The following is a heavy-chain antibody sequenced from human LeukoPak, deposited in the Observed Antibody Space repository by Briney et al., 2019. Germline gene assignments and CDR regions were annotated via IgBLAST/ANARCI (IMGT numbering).Heavy chain of an antibody. CDR2: ISGNSGSI. V-gene: IGHV3-9*01. CDR3: AKESKELWPFSSAFDI. CDR1: RFIFYDYA. D-gene: IGHD3-16*01. Sequence: PGRSLRLFCAASRFIFYDYAMLGVRHARGEGLEWVSGISGNSGSIDYADSVKGRLTISRDNVKNSLYLQMNSLRAEDTALYYCAKESKELWPFSSAFDIWGQGTMVTVSS. J-gene: IGHJ3*02.